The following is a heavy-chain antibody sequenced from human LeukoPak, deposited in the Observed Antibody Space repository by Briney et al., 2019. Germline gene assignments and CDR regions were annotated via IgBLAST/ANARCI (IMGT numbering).Heavy chain of an antibody. D-gene: IGHD3-22*01. CDR3: VVGDYYDSSGYYRAFQH. J-gene: IGHJ1*01. CDR1: GFTFSSYA. CDR2: ISSSGSTI. Sequence: PGGSLRLSCAASGFTFSSYAMSWVRQAPGKGLEWVSYISSSGSTIYYADSVKGRFTISRDNAKNSLYLQMNSLRAEDTAVYYCVVGDYYDSSGYYRAFQHWGQGTLVTVSS. V-gene: IGHV3-48*03.